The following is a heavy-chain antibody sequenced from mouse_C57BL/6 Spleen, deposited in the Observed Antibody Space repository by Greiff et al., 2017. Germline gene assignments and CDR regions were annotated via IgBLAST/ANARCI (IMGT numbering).Heavy chain of an antibody. V-gene: IGHV1-74*01. D-gene: IGHD3-2*02. Sequence: QVQLKQPGAELVKPGASVKVSCKASGYTFTSYWMHWVKQRPGQGLEWIGRLHPSDSDTNYNQKFKGKATLTVDKSSSTAYMQLSSLTSEDSAVYYCAIGPGQLRQRSIYWGQGTLVTVSA. CDR3: AIGPGQLRQRSIY. CDR1: GYTFTSYW. J-gene: IGHJ3*01. CDR2: LHPSDSDT.